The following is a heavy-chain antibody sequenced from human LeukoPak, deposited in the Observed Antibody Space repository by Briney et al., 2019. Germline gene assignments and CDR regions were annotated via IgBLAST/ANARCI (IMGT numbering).Heavy chain of an antibody. CDR3: ARYRSVTTGKRFFDY. J-gene: IGHJ4*02. Sequence: PGGSLRLSCAASGFTFSSYAMSWVRQAPGKGLEWVSGISGGGGSIHYADAVKGRFTISRDNSMNTLYLQMNSLRGEDTAVYYCARYRSVTTGKRFFDYWGQGTLVTVSS. V-gene: IGHV3-23*01. CDR1: GFTFSSYA. D-gene: IGHD4-17*01. CDR2: ISGGGGSI.